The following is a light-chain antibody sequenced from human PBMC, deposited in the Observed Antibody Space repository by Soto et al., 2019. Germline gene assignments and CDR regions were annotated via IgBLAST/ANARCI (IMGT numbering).Light chain of an antibody. CDR1: QSVSSN. V-gene: IGKV3-15*01. Sequence: EIVMTQSPATLSVSPGERATLSCRASQSVSSNLAWYQQKSGQAPRLLIYDASTRATDIPARFSGSGSGTEFTLTISSLQSEDFAVYYCHQYSRSPVTFSPLTFGGGSKVEI. CDR3: HQYSRSPVTFSPLT. J-gene: IGKJ4*01. CDR2: DAS.